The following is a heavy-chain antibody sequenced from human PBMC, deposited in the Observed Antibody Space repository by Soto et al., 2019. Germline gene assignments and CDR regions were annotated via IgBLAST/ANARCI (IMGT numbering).Heavy chain of an antibody. CDR1: GFTVSSNY. J-gene: IGHJ6*02. CDR3: ARHGVWWPPPGMDV. D-gene: IGHD1-26*01. CDR2: IYSGGST. V-gene: IGHV3-53*01. Sequence: GGSLRLSCAASGFTVSSNYMSWVRQAPGKGLEWVSVIYSGGSTYYADSVKGRSTISRDNSKNTLYLQMNSLRAEDTAMYYCARHGVWWPPPGMDVWGQGTTVTVSS.